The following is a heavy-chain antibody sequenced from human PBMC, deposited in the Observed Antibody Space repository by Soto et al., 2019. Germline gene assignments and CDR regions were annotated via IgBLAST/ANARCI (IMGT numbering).Heavy chain of an antibody. Sequence: QVQLVQSGAEVKKPGSSVKVSCKASGGTFSSYTISWVRQAPGQGLEWMGRIIPILGIANYAQKFQGRVTITAAKSASSAYMERRSLRSADTAVYYCAREGYCSGGSCYSPYYYYGLDVWGQGTTVTVSS. CDR3: AREGYCSGGSCYSPYYYYGLDV. J-gene: IGHJ6*02. D-gene: IGHD2-15*01. V-gene: IGHV1-69*08. CDR1: GGTFSSYT. CDR2: IIPILGIA.